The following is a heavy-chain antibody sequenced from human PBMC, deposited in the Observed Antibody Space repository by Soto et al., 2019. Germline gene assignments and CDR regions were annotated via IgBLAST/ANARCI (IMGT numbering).Heavy chain of an antibody. V-gene: IGHV5-51*01. D-gene: IGHD2-15*01. CDR1: GYSFTSYW. CDR3: AGGNEYCRGGSCYANWFDP. CDR2: IYPGDSDT. J-gene: IGHJ5*02. Sequence: GESLKISCKGSGYSFTSYWIGWVRQMPGKGLEWMGIIYPGDSDTRYSPSFQGQVTISADKSISTGYLQWGSLKASDTARYYCAGGNEYCRGGSCYANWFDPWGQGTLVTVSS.